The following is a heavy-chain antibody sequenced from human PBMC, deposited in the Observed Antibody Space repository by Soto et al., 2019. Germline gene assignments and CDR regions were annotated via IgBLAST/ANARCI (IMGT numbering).Heavy chain of an antibody. CDR3: ARGMTTFGGVISLDY. J-gene: IGHJ4*02. CDR2: ISSSSSTI. CDR1: GFTFSSYS. V-gene: IGHV3-48*01. Sequence: PGGSLRLSCAASGFTFSSYSMNWVRQAPGKGLEWVSYISSSSSTIYYADSVKGRFTISRDNAKNSLYLQMNSLRAEDTAVYYCARGMTTFGGVISLDYWGQGTLVTVSS. D-gene: IGHD3-16*02.